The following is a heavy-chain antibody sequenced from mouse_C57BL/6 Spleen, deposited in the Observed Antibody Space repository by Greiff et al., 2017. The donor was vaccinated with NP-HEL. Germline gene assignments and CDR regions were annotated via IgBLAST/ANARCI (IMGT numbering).Heavy chain of an antibody. D-gene: IGHD4-1*01. CDR2: ISSGSSTI. J-gene: IGHJ1*03. V-gene: IGHV5-17*01. CDR1: GFTFSDYG. Sequence: EVQLVESGGGLVKPGGSLKLSCAASGFTFSDYGMHWVRQAPEKGLEWVAYISSGSSTIYYADTVKGRFTISRDNAKNTLFLQMTSLRSEDTAMYYCAREGGTRYWYFDVWGTGTTVTVSS. CDR3: AREGGTRYWYFDV.